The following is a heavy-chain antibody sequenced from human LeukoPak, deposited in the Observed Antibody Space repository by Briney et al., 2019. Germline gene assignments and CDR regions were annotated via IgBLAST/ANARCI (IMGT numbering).Heavy chain of an antibody. V-gene: IGHV4-4*09. CDR3: AVYFGGQGGRGN. Sequence: SETLSLTCIVSGGSISNHHWSWIRQPLGKGLEWIGNSGGADHNPSLRSRVAVSVDTSKNQFSLKLTSVTAADTAVYFCAVYFGGQGGRGNWGQGTQVTVSS. CDR2: SGGA. J-gene: IGHJ4*02. CDR1: GGSISNHH. D-gene: IGHD4-23*01.